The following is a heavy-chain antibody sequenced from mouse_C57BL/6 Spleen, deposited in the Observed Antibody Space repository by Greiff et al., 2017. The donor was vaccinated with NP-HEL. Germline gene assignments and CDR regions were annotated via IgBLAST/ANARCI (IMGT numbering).Heavy chain of an antibody. CDR1: GFTFSDYG. V-gene: IGHV5-17*01. D-gene: IGHD2-4*01. J-gene: IGHJ1*03. Sequence: EVKLMESGGGLVKPGGSLELSCAASGFTFSDYGMHWVRQAPEKGLEWVAYISSGSSTIYYADTVKGRFTISRDNAKNTLFLQMTSLRSEDTAMYYCARGYDYHWYFDVWGTGTTVTVSS. CDR2: ISSGSSTI. CDR3: ARGYDYHWYFDV.